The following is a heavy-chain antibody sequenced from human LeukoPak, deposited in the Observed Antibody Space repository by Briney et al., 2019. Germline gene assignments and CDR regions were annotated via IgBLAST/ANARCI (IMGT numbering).Heavy chain of an antibody. CDR1: GFTCSSYS. J-gene: IGHJ4*02. Sequence: GGSLRLSCAASGFTCSSYSMNWVRQAPGKGLEWVSYISSSSSTIYYADSVKGRFTISRDNAKNSLYLQMNSLRDEDTAVYYCARGRGITIFGEIDYWGQGTLVTVSS. V-gene: IGHV3-48*02. CDR2: ISSSSSTI. D-gene: IGHD3-3*01. CDR3: ARGRGITIFGEIDY.